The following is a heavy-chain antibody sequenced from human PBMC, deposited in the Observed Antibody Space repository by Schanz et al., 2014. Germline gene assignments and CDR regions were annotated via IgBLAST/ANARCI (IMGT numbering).Heavy chain of an antibody. J-gene: IGHJ4*02. CDR2: IRYDGRNK. V-gene: IGHV3-33*08. CDR3: AREDCSATSCYFRY. D-gene: IGHD2-21*01. CDR1: GLTFNDYY. Sequence: VQLVESGGGLVKPGGSLRLSCAASGLTFNDYYMNWIRQAPGKGLEWVAVIRYDGRNKNFVESVKGRFTISRDNSNNTVYLQMNTLRAEDTAVYYCAREDCSATSCYFRYWGQGTLVTVSS.